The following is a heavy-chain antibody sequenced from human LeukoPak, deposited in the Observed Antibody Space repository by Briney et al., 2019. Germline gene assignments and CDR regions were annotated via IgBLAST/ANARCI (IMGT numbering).Heavy chain of an antibody. Sequence: SETLSLTCTVSGGSISSYYWTWIRQPPGKGLEWIGYIYYSGTTNYNPSLKSRVTLSLDTSKNQSSLRLSSVTAADTAVYYCARRIAVPGSYYFDYWGQGSLVTVSS. V-gene: IGHV4-59*08. CDR3: ARRIAVPGSYYFDY. D-gene: IGHD6-13*01. J-gene: IGHJ4*02. CDR1: GGSISSYY. CDR2: IYYSGTT.